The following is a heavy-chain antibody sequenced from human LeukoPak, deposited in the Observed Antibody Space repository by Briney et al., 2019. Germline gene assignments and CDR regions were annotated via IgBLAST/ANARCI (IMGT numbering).Heavy chain of an antibody. CDR3: ARYDFNKYFDY. V-gene: IGHV4-59*01. D-gene: IGHD3-3*01. CDR1: SGSISPYC. J-gene: IGHJ4*02. Sequence: PSETLSLTCTVSSGSISPYCWGWIRHPPGNGLEWIGYIYYSGSTNYNPSLKSRVTTSVDTSKNQFSLKLTSVTAADTAVYYCARYDFNKYFDYWGQGILVTVSS. CDR2: IYYSGST.